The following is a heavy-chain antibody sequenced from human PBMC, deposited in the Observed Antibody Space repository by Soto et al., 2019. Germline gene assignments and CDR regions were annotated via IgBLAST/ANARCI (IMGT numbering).Heavy chain of an antibody. J-gene: IGHJ4*02. V-gene: IGHV3-74*01. Sequence: VQLVESGGGLVQPGGSLRLSCAASGFALSSYWMHWVRQAPGKGLVWVSRIGSDGSGTTYADSVKGRFTISRDNAKNTVYLQMNSLRAEDTAVYYCAKDPGWCSGGSCSDYWGQGTLVTVSS. CDR2: IGSDGSGT. D-gene: IGHD2-15*01. CDR3: AKDPGWCSGGSCSDY. CDR1: GFALSSYW.